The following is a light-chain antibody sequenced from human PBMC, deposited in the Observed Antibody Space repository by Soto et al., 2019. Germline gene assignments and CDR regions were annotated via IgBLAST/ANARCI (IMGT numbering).Light chain of an antibody. Sequence: DIQMTQSPSTLSAFVGDRVTITCRASQNVGTWLAWYQQKPGKAPKLLIFDASTLDRGVPSRFSGSGSGTHFTLTISSLQPDDFAPYFCQQYKSFSPYTFGQGTKLDLK. CDR3: QQYKSFSPYT. CDR1: QNVGTW. CDR2: DAS. V-gene: IGKV1-5*01. J-gene: IGKJ2*01.